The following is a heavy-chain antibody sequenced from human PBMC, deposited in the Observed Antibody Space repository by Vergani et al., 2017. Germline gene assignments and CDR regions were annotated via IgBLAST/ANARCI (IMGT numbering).Heavy chain of an antibody. CDR2: IYYSGST. D-gene: IGHD3-10*01. Sequence: QVQLQESGPGLVKPSQTLSLTCTVSGGSISSGGYYWSWIRQPPGKGLEWIGYIYYSGSTYYNPSLKSRVTISVDTSKNQFSLKLSSVTAADTAVYYCARGWEPRITMVRGVINRDEWFDPWGQGTLVTVSS. V-gene: IGHV4-31*03. CDR1: GGSISSGGYY. CDR3: ARGWEPRITMVRGVINRDEWFDP. J-gene: IGHJ5*02.